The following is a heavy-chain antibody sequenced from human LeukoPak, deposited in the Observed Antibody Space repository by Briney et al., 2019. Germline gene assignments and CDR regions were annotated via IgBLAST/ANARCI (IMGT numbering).Heavy chain of an antibody. D-gene: IGHD2-15*01. CDR1: GYTFTAYY. CDR2: IDPRNGGT. Sequence: GASVKVSCKPSGYTFTAYYTHGVRQAPGQGLEWMGWIDPRNGGTKYAQNFQGRITMTSDTSISTAYMELSSLRSDDTAIYYCAKIGLFGCYWDFDSWGQGTLVTVSS. CDR3: AKIGLFGCYWDFDS. V-gene: IGHV1-2*02. J-gene: IGHJ4*02.